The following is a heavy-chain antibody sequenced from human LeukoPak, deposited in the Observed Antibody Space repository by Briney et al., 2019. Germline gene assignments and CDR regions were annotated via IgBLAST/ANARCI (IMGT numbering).Heavy chain of an antibody. CDR3: VRRVTGTDKGFDF. Sequence: GGSLRLSCAASGFTFSSYGVSWVRQAPGKGLEWVSTISGDGGSTYYADSVRGRFTISRDNRKNTMSLQMNSLRVEDTAVYYCVRRVTGTDKGFDFWGQGTLVTVSS. CDR1: GFTFSSYG. V-gene: IGHV3-23*01. D-gene: IGHD1-1*01. CDR2: ISGDGGST. J-gene: IGHJ4*02.